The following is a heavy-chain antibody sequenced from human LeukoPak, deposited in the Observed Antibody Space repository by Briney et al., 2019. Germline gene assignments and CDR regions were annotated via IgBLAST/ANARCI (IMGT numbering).Heavy chain of an antibody. V-gene: IGHV1-46*01. CDR2: INPSGGST. CDR3: ARDGYYYDSSGYRRGADY. J-gene: IGHJ4*02. Sequence: ASVKVSCKASGYTFTSYYMHWVRQAPGQGLEWMGIINPSGGSTSYAQKFQGRVTMTRDMSTSTVYMELSSLRSEDTAVYYCARDGYYYDSSGYRRGADYWGQGTLVTVSS. D-gene: IGHD3-22*01. CDR1: GYTFTSYY.